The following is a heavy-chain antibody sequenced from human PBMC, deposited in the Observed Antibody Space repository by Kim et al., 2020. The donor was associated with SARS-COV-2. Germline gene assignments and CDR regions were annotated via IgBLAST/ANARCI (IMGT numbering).Heavy chain of an antibody. V-gene: IGHV3-21*01. CDR2: ISSSSSYI. CDR3: ARDLNDDIITMVRGVICY. D-gene: IGHD3-10*01. Sequence: GGSLRLSCAASGFTFSSYSMNWVRQAPGKGLEWVSSISSSSSYIYYADSVKGRFTISRDNAKNSLYLQMNSLRAEDTAVYYCARDLNDDIITMVRGVICYGGLGTLVTVSS. J-gene: IGHJ4*02. CDR1: GFTFSSYS.